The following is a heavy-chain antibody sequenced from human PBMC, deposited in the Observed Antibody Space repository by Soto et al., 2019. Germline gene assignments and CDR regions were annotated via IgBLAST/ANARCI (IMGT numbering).Heavy chain of an antibody. CDR1: SGSVGSCRYY. CDR2: VFNSGRN. Sequence: HLQESGPGLVRPSATLSLSCSVSSGSVGSCRYYWSWIRPTPGKGLEGIASVFNSGRNFFNPSLKSRGTISVATSKRQFSLRLQSVTATDTGVYYCAKGEPRRYFDYGGQGTRVTVSS. V-gene: IGHV4-61*01. J-gene: IGHJ4*02. CDR3: AKGEPRRYFDY. D-gene: IGHD3-16*01.